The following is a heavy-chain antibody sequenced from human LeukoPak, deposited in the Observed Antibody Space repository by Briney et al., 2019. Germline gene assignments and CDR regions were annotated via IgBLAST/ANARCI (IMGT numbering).Heavy chain of an antibody. Sequence: VASVKVSCKASGYTFTSYYMHWVPQAPGQGLEWMGIINPSGGSTSYAQKFQGRVTMTRDMSTSTVYMELSSLRSEDTAVYYCARAPLRYCSSTSCSKFDPWGQGTLVTVSS. V-gene: IGHV1-46*01. J-gene: IGHJ5*02. D-gene: IGHD2-2*01. CDR3: ARAPLRYCSSTSCSKFDP. CDR1: GYTFTSYY. CDR2: INPSGGST.